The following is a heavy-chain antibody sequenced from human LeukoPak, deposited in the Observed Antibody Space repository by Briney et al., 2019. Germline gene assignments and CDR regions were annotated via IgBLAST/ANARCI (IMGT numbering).Heavy chain of an antibody. J-gene: IGHJ5*02. V-gene: IGHV1-18*01. Sequence: GASVKVSCKASGYTFTSYGISWVRQAPGQGLEWMGWISAYNGNTNYAQKFQGRVTITADESTSTAYMELSSLRSEDTAVYYCARGKEYYDSSGYYVNWFDPWGQGTLVTVSS. D-gene: IGHD3-22*01. CDR1: GYTFTSYG. CDR3: ARGKEYYDSSGYYVNWFDP. CDR2: ISAYNGNT.